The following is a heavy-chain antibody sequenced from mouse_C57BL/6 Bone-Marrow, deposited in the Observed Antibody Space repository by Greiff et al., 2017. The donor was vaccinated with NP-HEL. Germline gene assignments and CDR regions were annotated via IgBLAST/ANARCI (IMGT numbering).Heavy chain of an antibody. CDR3: ARWRLRRDYYAMDY. Sequence: VQLQQSGPELVKPGASVKISCKASGYAFSSSWMNWVKQRPGKGLEWIGRIYPGDGDTNYNGKFKGKATLTADKSSSTAYMQRSSLTSEDSAVYFCARWRLRRDYYAMDYWGQGTSVTVSS. J-gene: IGHJ4*01. D-gene: IGHD2-4*01. CDR1: GYAFSSSW. CDR2: IYPGDGDT. V-gene: IGHV1-82*01.